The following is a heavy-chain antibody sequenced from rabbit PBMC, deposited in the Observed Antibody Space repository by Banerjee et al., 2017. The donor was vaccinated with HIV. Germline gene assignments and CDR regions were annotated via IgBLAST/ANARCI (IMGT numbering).Heavy chain of an antibody. Sequence: QEQLEESGGDLVKPEGSLTLTCTASGFSFSNKYVMCWVRQAPGKGLEWIACINTSSGNTVYATWAKGRFTISRTSSTTVTLQMTSLTAADTATYFCAREGEPGDADYGDFNLWGPGTLVTVS. D-gene: IGHD2-1*01. J-gene: IGHJ4*01. CDR3: AREGEPGDADYGDFNL. CDR2: INTSSGNT. V-gene: IGHV1S45*01. CDR1: GFSFSNKYV.